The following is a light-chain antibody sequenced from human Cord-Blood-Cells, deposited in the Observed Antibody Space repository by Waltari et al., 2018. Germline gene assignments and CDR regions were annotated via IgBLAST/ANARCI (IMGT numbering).Light chain of an antibody. J-gene: IGLJ2*01. CDR2: GNS. CDR3: LSYDSSVGGSVV. CDR1: SSNIGAGYD. Sequence: QSVLTQPPSVSGAPGQRVTISCTGSSSNIGAGYDVHWYQQLPGTAPKLLIYGNSNRPSGVPDRFSGSKSGTSASLAITGLQAEDEADDYCLSYDSSVGGSVVVGGGTKLTVL. V-gene: IGLV1-40*01.